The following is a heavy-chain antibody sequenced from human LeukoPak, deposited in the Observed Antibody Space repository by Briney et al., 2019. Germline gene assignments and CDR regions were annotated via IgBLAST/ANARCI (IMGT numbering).Heavy chain of an antibody. CDR2: INGSGDAT. Sequence: GGSLRLSCAVSGFLFSHYTMTWVRQGPGKGLEWVSSINGSGDATLCADSVMGRFTISRDNAKNTVSLQMKNLRAEDTAVYYCAKSDCGSDGCKLLNYWGQGTLVIASS. V-gene: IGHV3-23*01. D-gene: IGHD3-10*01. J-gene: IGHJ4*02. CDR3: AKSDCGSDGCKLLNY. CDR1: GFLFSHYT.